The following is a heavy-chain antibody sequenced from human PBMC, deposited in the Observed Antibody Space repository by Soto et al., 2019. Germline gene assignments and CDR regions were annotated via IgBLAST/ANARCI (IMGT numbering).Heavy chain of an antibody. V-gene: IGHV1-69*13. Sequence: SVKVSCKASGGTFSSYAISWVRQAPGQGLEWMGGIIPIFGTANYAQKFQGRVTITADESTSTAYMELSSLRSEDTAVYYCATGGEEYYYDSSGYYFDYWGQGTLVTVSS. J-gene: IGHJ4*02. CDR2: IIPIFGTA. CDR3: ATGGEEYYYDSSGYYFDY. CDR1: GGTFSSYA. D-gene: IGHD3-22*01.